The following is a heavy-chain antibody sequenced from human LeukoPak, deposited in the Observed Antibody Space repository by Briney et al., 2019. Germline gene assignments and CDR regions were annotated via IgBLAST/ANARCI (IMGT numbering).Heavy chain of an antibody. V-gene: IGHV1-2*02. D-gene: IGHD1/OR15-1a*01. CDR2: INPNSGGT. J-gene: IGHJ4*03. CDR1: GYTFIGYY. Sequence: ASVKVSCKASGYTFIGYYMNWVRPAPGQGLEWMGWINPNSGGTNYAQKFQGRVTMTRDTSISTDYMELRRLTSDDTDVYYCARAWNTYCDFDDWGKGTVVTVSS. CDR3: ARAWNTYCDFDD.